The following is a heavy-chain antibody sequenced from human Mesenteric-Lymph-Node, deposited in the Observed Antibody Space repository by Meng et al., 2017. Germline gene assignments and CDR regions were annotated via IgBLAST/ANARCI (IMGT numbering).Heavy chain of an antibody. J-gene: IGHJ6*02. V-gene: IGHV3-7*01. D-gene: IGHD6-13*01. Sequence: GESLKISCAASGFTFSSYWMSWVRQAPGKGLQWVGNINKDGSEENYVESVKGRFTTSRDNAKNSLYLQMNSLRAEDTAVYYCATKADPGHGMAVWGQGTTVTVSS. CDR2: INKDGSEE. CDR3: ATKADPGHGMAV. CDR1: GFTFSSYW.